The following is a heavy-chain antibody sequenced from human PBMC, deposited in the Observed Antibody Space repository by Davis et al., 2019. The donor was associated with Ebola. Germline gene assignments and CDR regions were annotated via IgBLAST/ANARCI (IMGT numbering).Heavy chain of an antibody. V-gene: IGHV3-7*01. CDR1: EFSFSRYW. D-gene: IGHD2-2*02. CDR2: IKQDGSEK. CDR3: ATRQTPVIRLYGMDV. J-gene: IGHJ6*02. Sequence: GESLKISCAASEFSFSRYWMSWVRQAPGKGLEWVANIKQDGSEKYYVDSVKGRFTISRDNAKNSLYLQMNSLRAEDTAVYYCATRQTPVIRLYGMDVWGQGTTVVVSS.